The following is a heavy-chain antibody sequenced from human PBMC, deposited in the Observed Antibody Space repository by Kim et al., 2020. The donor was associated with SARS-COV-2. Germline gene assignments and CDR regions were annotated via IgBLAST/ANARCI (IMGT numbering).Heavy chain of an antibody. V-gene: IGHV4-59*02. CDR1: GGSVSRYY. Sequence: SETLSLICTVSGGSVSRYYWSWVRQTPGKGLEWIGYIHNSGSSNYNPSLKGRVTISVDTSKNQFSLKLRSVAAADTAIYYCARHYASSWYGVPWYFDYWG. D-gene: IGHD6-13*01. CDR2: IHNSGSS. CDR3: ARHYASSWYGVPWYFDY. J-gene: IGHJ4*01.